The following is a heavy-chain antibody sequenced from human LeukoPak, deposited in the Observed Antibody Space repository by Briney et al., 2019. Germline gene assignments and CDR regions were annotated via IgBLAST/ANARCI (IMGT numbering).Heavy chain of an antibody. D-gene: IGHD3-10*01. CDR2: MNPNSGNT. Sequence: ASVKDSCKASRYTFTSYDTKWVRQATGQGLEWMGWMNPNSGNTGYAQKFQGRVTMTRNTSISTAYMELSSLRSEDTAVYYCARGRRGSRGFDYWGQGTLVTVSS. CDR3: ARGRRGSRGFDY. CDR1: RYTFTSYD. V-gene: IGHV1-8*01. J-gene: IGHJ4*02.